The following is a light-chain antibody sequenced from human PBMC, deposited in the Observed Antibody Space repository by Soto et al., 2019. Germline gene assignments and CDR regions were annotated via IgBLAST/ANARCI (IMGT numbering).Light chain of an antibody. CDR2: AAS. CDR3: QQTYSTPLT. Sequence: DIQMTQAPSSLSASEEARVTIPCRASKSISTYLNWYQQKPGKAPKFLISAASSLQSGVPSRFSGSGSGTEFTLTISSLRPEDFATYYCQQTYSTPLTFGGGTKVEIK. CDR1: KSISTY. J-gene: IGKJ4*01. V-gene: IGKV1-39*01.